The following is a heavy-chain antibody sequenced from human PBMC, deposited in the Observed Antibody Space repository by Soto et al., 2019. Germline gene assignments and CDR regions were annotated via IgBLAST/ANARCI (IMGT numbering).Heavy chain of an antibody. CDR3: ARSVVPAAMDAFDI. V-gene: IGHV4-39*01. Sequence: QLQLQESGPGLVKPSETLSLTCTVSGGSINSSSYYWGWIRQPPGKGLEWIGTIYYSGSTYYNPSLKRRVTISVDTPKNQFSLKLGSVTAADTAVYYCARSVVPAAMDAFDIWGQGTMVTVSS. CDR1: GGSINSSSYY. D-gene: IGHD2-2*01. J-gene: IGHJ3*02. CDR2: IYYSGST.